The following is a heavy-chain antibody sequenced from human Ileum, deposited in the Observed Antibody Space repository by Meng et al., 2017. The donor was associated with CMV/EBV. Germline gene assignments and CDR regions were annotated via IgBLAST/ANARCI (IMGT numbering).Heavy chain of an antibody. J-gene: IGHJ4*02. CDR3: ARQRGYCSGGSCYHFDY. Sequence: QESGPGLVNRAQDVSLTCTVSGGSISSGDYYESWIRHPPGKGLEWIGYIYYSGSTYYNPSLKSRVTISVDTSKNQFSLKLSSVTAADTAVYYCARQRGYCSGGSCYHFDYWGQGTLVTVSS. CDR2: IYYSGST. V-gene: IGHV4-30-4*08. CDR1: GGSISSGDYY. D-gene: IGHD2-15*01.